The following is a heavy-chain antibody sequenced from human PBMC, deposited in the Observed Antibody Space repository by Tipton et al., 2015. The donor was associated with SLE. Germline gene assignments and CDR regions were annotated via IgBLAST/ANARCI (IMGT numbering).Heavy chain of an antibody. V-gene: IGHV4-59*12. CDR2: IYYSGST. CDR1: GGSISSYY. Sequence: TLSLTCTASGGSISSYYWSWIRQPPGKGLEWIGYIYYSGSTNYNPSLKSRVTISVDTSKNQFSLKLSSVTAADTAVYSCARGEDPDPFDSWGRGTMVTVSS. CDR3: ARGEDPDPFDS. J-gene: IGHJ3*02.